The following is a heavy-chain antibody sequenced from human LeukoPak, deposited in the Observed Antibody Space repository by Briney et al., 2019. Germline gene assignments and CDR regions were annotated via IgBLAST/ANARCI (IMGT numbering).Heavy chain of an antibody. D-gene: IGHD5-12*01. CDR1: GFTFSSYG. J-gene: IGHJ4*02. CDR3: AKPGWRGGYEYYFDY. CDR2: ISGSGGST. Sequence: GGSLRLSCAASGFTFSSYGMSWVRQAPGKGLEWVSAISGSGGSTYYADSVKGRFTISRDNSKNTLYLQMNSLRAEDTAVYYCAKPGWRGGYEYYFDYWGQGTLVTVSS. V-gene: IGHV3-23*01.